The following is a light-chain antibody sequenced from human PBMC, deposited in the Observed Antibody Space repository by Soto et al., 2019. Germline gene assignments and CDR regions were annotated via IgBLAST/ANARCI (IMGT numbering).Light chain of an antibody. CDR3: QQYYKWPRT. J-gene: IGKJ1*01. CDR1: QRVDSS. V-gene: IGKV3-15*01. Sequence: EIVMTQSPAILSLSSGERATLSCRASQRVDSSLAWYQQTPGQAPRLLIHCASTRAPGVPARFSGSGSGAEFTLTISSLQSEDFGVYYCQQYYKWPRTFGQGTKVDIK. CDR2: CAS.